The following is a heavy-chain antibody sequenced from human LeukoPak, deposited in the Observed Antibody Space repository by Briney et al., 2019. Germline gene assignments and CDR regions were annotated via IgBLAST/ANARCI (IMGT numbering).Heavy chain of an antibody. CDR1: GGSFSGYY. CDR3: ARESFDFWSGYYRFDY. Sequence: SETLSLTCAVYGGSFSGYYWSWIRQPPGKGLEWIGEINHSGSTNYNPSLKSRVTISVDTSKNQFSLNLSSVTAADTAVYYCARESFDFWSGYYRFDYWGQGTLVTVSS. CDR2: INHSGST. D-gene: IGHD3-3*01. J-gene: IGHJ4*02. V-gene: IGHV4-34*01.